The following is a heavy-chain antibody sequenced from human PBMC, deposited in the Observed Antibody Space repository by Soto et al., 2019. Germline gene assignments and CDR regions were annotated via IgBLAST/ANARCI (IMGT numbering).Heavy chain of an antibody. CDR2: ITPIFGTA. Sequence: SVKVSFKASGGTFISYAISWVRQAPGQGLEWMGGITPIFGTANYAQKFQGRVTITADESTSTAYMELSSLRSEDTAVYYCARDPNYGDYSWFDPWGQGTLVTVSS. J-gene: IGHJ5*02. CDR1: GGTFISYA. V-gene: IGHV1-69*13. D-gene: IGHD4-17*01. CDR3: ARDPNYGDYSWFDP.